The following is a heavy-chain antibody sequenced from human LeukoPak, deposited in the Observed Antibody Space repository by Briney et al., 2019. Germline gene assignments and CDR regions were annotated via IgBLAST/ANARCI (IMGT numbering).Heavy chain of an antibody. Sequence: PGGSLRLSCAASGFTFSSYWMSWVRQAPGKGLEWVAVISYDGSNKYYADSVKGRFTISRDNSKNTLYLQMNSLRAEDTAVYYCARVVLMGATDYWGQGTLVTVSS. V-gene: IGHV3-30-3*01. D-gene: IGHD2-8*01. CDR1: GFTFSSYW. CDR2: ISYDGSNK. J-gene: IGHJ4*02. CDR3: ARVVLMGATDY.